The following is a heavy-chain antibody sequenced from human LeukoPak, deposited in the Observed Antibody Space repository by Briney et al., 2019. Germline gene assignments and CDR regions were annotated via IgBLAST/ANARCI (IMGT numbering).Heavy chain of an antibody. J-gene: IGHJ4*02. D-gene: IGHD4-23*01. CDR1: GFTFSSYS. CDR3: AKDHGGTSGPLY. V-gene: IGHV3-48*01. CDR2: ISSSSSTI. Sequence: PGGSLRLSCAASGFTFSSYSMNWVRQAPGKGLEWVSYISSSSSTIYYADSVKGRFTISRDNSKNTLYLQMNSLRAEDTAVYYCAKDHGGTSGPLYWGQGTLVTVSS.